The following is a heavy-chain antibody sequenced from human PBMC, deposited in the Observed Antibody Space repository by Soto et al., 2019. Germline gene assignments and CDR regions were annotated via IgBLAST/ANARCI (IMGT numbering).Heavy chain of an antibody. Sequence: QVQLQESGPGLVKPSETLSLTCTVSGGSISSYYWSWIRQPPGKGLEWIGYIYYSGGTNYNPSLKSRVTISVDTSKNQFALKLSSVTAADTAVYYCARDDIAAAGTDGMDVWGQGTTVTVSS. J-gene: IGHJ6*02. D-gene: IGHD6-13*01. V-gene: IGHV4-59*01. CDR2: IYYSGGT. CDR1: GGSISSYY. CDR3: ARDDIAAAGTDGMDV.